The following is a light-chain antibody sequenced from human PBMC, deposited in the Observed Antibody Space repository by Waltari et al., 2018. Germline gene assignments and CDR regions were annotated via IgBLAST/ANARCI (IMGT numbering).Light chain of an antibody. CDR2: EVS. J-gene: IGLJ1*01. V-gene: IGLV2-14*01. Sequence: QSALTQPASVSGSPGQSITISCSGTDSDVGAYDFVSWYQQHPGKAPHLIIYEVSNRPSGISNRFSASKSGNTASLTISGLQAEDEADDYCSSYTTSSARGVFGTGTRVTVL. CDR1: DSDVGAYDF. CDR3: SSYTTSSARGV.